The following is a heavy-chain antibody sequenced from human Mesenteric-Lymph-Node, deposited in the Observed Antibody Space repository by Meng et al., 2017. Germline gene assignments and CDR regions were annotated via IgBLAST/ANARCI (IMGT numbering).Heavy chain of an antibody. CDR2: FDPEDGEA. CDR1: GYTLTELS. Sequence: ASVKVSCKVSGYTLTELSMHWVRQAPGKGLEWMGCFDPEDGEAIYAQKFQGIVTMTGDTSTDTAYMELSSLRSEDTAVYYCATPRPTYRSTSWFDAFDIWGQGTLVTVSS. J-gene: IGHJ3*02. V-gene: IGHV1-24*01. CDR3: ATPRPTYRSTSWFDAFDI. D-gene: IGHD2/OR15-2a*01.